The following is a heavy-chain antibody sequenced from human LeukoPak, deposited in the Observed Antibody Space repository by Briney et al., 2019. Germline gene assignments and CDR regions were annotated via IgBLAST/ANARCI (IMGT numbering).Heavy chain of an antibody. D-gene: IGHD4-17*01. V-gene: IGHV3-33*01. CDR1: GFTFSSYG. J-gene: IGHJ6*02. Sequence: PGGSLRLSCAASGFTFSSYGMHWVRQAPSKGLEWVAVIWYDGSNKYYADSVKGRFTISRDNSKNTLYLQMNSLRAEDTAVYYCARDGDYEDYYYGMDVWGQGTTVTVSS. CDR3: ARDGDYEDYYYGMDV. CDR2: IWYDGSNK.